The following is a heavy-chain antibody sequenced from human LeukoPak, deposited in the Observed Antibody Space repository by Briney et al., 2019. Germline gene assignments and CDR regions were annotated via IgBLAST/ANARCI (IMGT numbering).Heavy chain of an antibody. CDR3: ARELPIYYYDSSGYAAKISNYFDY. V-gene: IGHV4-31*03. CDR2: IYYSGST. J-gene: IGHJ4*02. Sequence: SQTLSLTCTVSGGSISSGGYYWSWIRQHPGKGLEWIGYIYYSGSTYYNPSLKSRVTISVDTSKNRFSLKLSSVTAADTAVYYCARELPIYYYDSSGYAAKISNYFDYWGQGTLVTVSS. CDR1: GGSISSGGYY. D-gene: IGHD3-22*01.